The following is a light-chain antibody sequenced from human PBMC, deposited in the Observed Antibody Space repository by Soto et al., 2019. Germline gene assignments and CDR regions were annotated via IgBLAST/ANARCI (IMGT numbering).Light chain of an antibody. CDR2: PNN. CDR3: AAWDDSLDGYV. CDR1: SSNIGSNT. V-gene: IGLV1-44*01. J-gene: IGLJ1*01. Sequence: QSVLTQPPSASGTPGQRVTISCSGSSSNIGSNTVSWYRQLPGTAPKLLIYPNNQRPSGVPDRFSGSKSGTSASLAISGLQSEDEADYFCAAWDDSLDGYVFGTGTKLTVL.